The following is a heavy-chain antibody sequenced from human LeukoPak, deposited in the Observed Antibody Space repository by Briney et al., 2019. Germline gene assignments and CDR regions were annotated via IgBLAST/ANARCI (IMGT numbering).Heavy chain of an antibody. D-gene: IGHD3-9*01. CDR3: ARTYYDILTGYSLFDY. CDR2: IYSGGST. CDR1: GFTFSSYA. J-gene: IGHJ4*02. Sequence: GGSLRLSCAASGFTFSSYAMSWVRQAPGKGLEWVSVIYSGGSTYYADSVKGRFTISRDNSKNTLYLQMNSLRAEDTAVYYCARTYYDILTGYSLFDYWGQGTLVTVSS. V-gene: IGHV3-53*01.